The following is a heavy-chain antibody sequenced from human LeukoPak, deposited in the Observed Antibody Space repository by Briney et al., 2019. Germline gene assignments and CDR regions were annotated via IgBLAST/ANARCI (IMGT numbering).Heavy chain of an antibody. CDR3: ARSVDYYDSSGTDY. V-gene: IGHV5-10-1*01. J-gene: IGHJ4*02. CDR2: IDPSDSYT. Sequence: ASVKVSCKGSGYSFTSYWISWVRQMPGKGLEWMGRIDPSDSYTNYSPSFQGHVTISADKSISTAYLQWSSLKASDTAMYYCARSVDYYDSSGTDYWGQGTLVTVSS. D-gene: IGHD3-22*01. CDR1: GYSFTSYW.